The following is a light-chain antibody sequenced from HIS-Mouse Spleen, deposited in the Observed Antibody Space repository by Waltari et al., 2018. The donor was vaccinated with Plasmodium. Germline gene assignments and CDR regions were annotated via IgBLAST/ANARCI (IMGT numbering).Light chain of an antibody. CDR3: YSTDSSGNHRV. J-gene: IGLJ3*02. V-gene: IGLV3-10*01. CDR1: ALPKKY. CDR2: EDS. Sequence: SYELTQPPSVSVSPGQTARIPCSGDALPKKYAYWYQQKSGQAPVRCIYEDSKRPSGIPEGFSGSSSGTMATLTISGAQVEDEADYYCYSTDSSGNHRVFGGGTKLTVL.